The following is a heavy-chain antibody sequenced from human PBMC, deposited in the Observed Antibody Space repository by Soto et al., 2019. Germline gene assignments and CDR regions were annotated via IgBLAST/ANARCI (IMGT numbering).Heavy chain of an antibody. Sequence: SETLSLTCAVYGGSFSCYYWSWIRQPPGKGLEWIGEINHSGSTNYNPSLKSRVTISVDTSKNQFSLKLSSVTAADTAVYYCARGTGFDPWGQGTLVTVSS. J-gene: IGHJ5*02. CDR1: GGSFSCYY. V-gene: IGHV4-34*01. CDR3: ARGTGFDP. CDR2: INHSGST.